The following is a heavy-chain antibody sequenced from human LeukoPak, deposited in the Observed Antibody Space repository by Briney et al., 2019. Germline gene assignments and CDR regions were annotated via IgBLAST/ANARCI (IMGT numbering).Heavy chain of an antibody. D-gene: IGHD3-10*01. CDR2: ISYDGSNK. CDR3: PKDVDPFGSGSYVEGFDY. Sequence: GRSLRLSCAASGFTFSSYGLHWVRQAPGKGLEWVAVISYDGSNKYYADSVKGRFTISRDNSKNTLYLQMNSLRAEDTAVYYCPKDVDPFGSGSYVEGFDYWGQGTLVTVSS. V-gene: IGHV3-30*18. J-gene: IGHJ4*02. CDR1: GFTFSSYG.